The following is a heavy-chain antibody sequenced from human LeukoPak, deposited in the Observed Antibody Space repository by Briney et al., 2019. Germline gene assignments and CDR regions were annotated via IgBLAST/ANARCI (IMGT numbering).Heavy chain of an antibody. CDR3: AGGIGLGSYYNPSDY. J-gene: IGHJ4*02. D-gene: IGHD3-10*01. CDR2: INPNSGGT. CDR1: GYTFSGYY. Sequence: ASVKVSCKASGYTFSGYYMHWVRQAPGQGLEWMGWINPNSGGTNYAQKFQGRVTMTRDTSISTAYMELSRLRSDDTAVYYCAGGIGLGSYYNPSDYWGQGTLVTVSS. V-gene: IGHV1-2*02.